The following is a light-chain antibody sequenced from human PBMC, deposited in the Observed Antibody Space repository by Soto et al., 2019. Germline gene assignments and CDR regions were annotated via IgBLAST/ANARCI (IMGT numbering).Light chain of an antibody. J-gene: IGKJ4*01. CDR1: QSVSNY. V-gene: IGKV3-11*01. CDR3: QQRSLWPLT. Sequence: EIVLTQSPASLSLSPGDRATLSCRASQSVSNYLVWYQQTPGQAPRVLIYDTSTRATGIPARFTGSGSGTHLTLTISSLEPEDFAVYFCQQRSLWPLTFGGGTRV. CDR2: DTS.